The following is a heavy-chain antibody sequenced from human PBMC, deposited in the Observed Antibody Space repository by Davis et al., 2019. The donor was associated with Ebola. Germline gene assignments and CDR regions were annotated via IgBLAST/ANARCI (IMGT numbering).Heavy chain of an antibody. Sequence: SETLSLTCTVSGGSISSTNWWSWVRQPPGKGLEWIGEIYHSGSTNYNPSLKSRVTISVDKSKNQFSLKLSSLTAADTAMYYCARGNYGDYIVLYYYNMDVWGQGTTVTVSS. CDR1: GGSISSTNW. J-gene: IGHJ6*02. CDR3: ARGNYGDYIVLYYYNMDV. V-gene: IGHV4-4*02. CDR2: IYHSGST. D-gene: IGHD4-17*01.